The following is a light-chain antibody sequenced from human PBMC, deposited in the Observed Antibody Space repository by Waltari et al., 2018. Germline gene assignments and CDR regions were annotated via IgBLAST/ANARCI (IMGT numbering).Light chain of an antibody. CDR1: SGHSSNV. Sequence: QLVLTQSPSASASLGASVKLTCTLSSGHSSNVIAWHQQQPGKGPRYLMKVNSDGSHSKGDEIPDRVSGSSSGAERYLTISSVQSEDEADYYCQTGGHGTWVFGGGTKLTVL. CDR3: QTGGHGTWV. V-gene: IGLV4-69*01. J-gene: IGLJ3*02. CDR2: VNSDGSH.